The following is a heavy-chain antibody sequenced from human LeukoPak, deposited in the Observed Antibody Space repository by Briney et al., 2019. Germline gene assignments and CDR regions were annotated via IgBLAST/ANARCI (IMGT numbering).Heavy chain of an antibody. CDR1: GFTVSSNY. CDR3: ARGTSSGWPRVGDY. D-gene: IGHD6-19*01. CDR2: IYSGGST. V-gene: IGHV3-53*01. J-gene: IGHJ4*02. Sequence: PGGSLRLSCAASGFTVSSNYMSWVRQAPGKGLEWVSVIYSGGSTYYADSVKGRFTISRDNSKNTLYLQMNSLRAEDTAVYYCARGTSSGWPRVGDYWGQGTLVTVSS.